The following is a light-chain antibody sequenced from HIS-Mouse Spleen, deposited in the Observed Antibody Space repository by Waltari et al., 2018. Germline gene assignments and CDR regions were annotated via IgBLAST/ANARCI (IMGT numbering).Light chain of an antibody. J-gene: IGKJ1*01. CDR2: AAY. CDR1: QSISSY. Sequence: DIQMTQSPSSLSASVVDRVTITCRASQSISSYLNWYQQKPGKAPKLLIYAAYSLQSGVPSRFSGSGSGTDFTLTISSLQPEDFATYYCQQSYSTPPQTFGQGTKVEIK. CDR3: QQSYSTPPQT. V-gene: IGKV1-39*01.